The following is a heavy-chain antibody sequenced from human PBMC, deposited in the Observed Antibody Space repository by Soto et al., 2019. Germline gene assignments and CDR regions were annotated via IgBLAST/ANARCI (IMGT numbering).Heavy chain of an antibody. Sequence: GGSLRLSCAASGFTFSSYSMNWVRQAPGKGLEWVSSISSSSSYIYYADSVKGRFTISRDNAKNSLYLQMNSLRAEDTAVYYCARTVTIFGVVIISYYYYGMDVWGQGTTVTVSS. CDR2: ISSSSSYI. V-gene: IGHV3-21*01. D-gene: IGHD3-3*01. J-gene: IGHJ6*02. CDR3: ARTVTIFGVVIISYYYYGMDV. CDR1: GFTFSSYS.